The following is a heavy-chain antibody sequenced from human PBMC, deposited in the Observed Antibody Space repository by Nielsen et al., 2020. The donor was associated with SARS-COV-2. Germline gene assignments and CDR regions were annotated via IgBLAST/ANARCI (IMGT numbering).Heavy chain of an antibody. CDR1: GYTFTSYA. CDR2: INAGNGNT. J-gene: IGHJ4*02. D-gene: IGHD3-3*01. CDR3: ARAPFTIFGVGPFDY. Sequence: ASVKVSCKASGYTFTSYAMHWVRQAPGQRLEWMGWINAGNGNTKYSQKFQGRVTITRDTSASTAYMELSSLRSEDTAVYYCARAPFTIFGVGPFDYWDQGTLVTVSS. V-gene: IGHV1-3*01.